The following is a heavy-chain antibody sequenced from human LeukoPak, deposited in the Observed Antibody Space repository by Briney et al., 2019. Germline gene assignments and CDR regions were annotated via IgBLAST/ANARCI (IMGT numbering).Heavy chain of an antibody. CDR2: IYYSGST. J-gene: IGHJ6*02. CDR3: AGPYCGGDCYSGGYYYYYGMDV. CDR1: GGSISSSSYY. Sequence: SETLSLTCTVSGGSISSSSYYWGWIRQPPGKGLEWIGSIYYSGSTYYNPSLKSRITISVYTSKNQFSLKLSSVTAADTAVYSCAGPYCGGDCYSGGYYYYYGMDVWGQGTTVTVSS. V-gene: IGHV4-39*01. D-gene: IGHD2-21*02.